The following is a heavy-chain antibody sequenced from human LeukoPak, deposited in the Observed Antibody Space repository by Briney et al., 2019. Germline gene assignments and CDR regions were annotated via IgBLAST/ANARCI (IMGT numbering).Heavy chain of an antibody. J-gene: IGHJ5*02. D-gene: IGHD1-1*01. V-gene: IGHV4-59*01. CDR2: IYYSGST. CDR1: GGSISSVY. CDR3: ARHGTSGTNLNWFDP. Sequence: PSETLSHTCTVSGGSISSVYWSWIRQPPGKGLEWIGYIYYSGSTNYNPSLKSRVTISVDTSKNQFSLKLSSVTAADTAVYYCARHGTSGTNLNWFDPWGQGTLVTVSS.